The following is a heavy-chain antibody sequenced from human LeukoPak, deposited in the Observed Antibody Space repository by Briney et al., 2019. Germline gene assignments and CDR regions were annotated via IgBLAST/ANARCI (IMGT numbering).Heavy chain of an antibody. CDR1: GGSISSYY. CDR3: ARGVVVVVAATRFGDAFDI. J-gene: IGHJ3*02. V-gene: IGHV4-59*01. D-gene: IGHD2-15*01. CDR2: IYYSGST. Sequence: SETLSLTCTVSGGSISSYYWSWIRQPPGKGLEWIGYIYYSGSTNYNPSLKSRVTISVDTSKNQFPLKLSSVTAADTAVYYCARGVVVVVAATRFGDAFDIWGQGTMVTVSS.